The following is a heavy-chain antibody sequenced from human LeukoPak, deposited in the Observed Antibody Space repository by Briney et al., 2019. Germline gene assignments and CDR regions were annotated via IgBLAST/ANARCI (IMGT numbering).Heavy chain of an antibody. CDR3: ARRRSVYSYGLFYYGMDV. CDR1: GGSISTSAYH. V-gene: IGHV4-39*07. D-gene: IGHD5-18*01. Sequence: SETLSLTCTVSGGSISTSAYHWGWTRQSPGKGLEWIGTIDHTVSTYYNPSLKSRVTISVDTSKNQFSLKLSSVTAADTAVYYCARRRSVYSYGLFYYGMDVWGQGTTVTVSS. J-gene: IGHJ6*02. CDR2: IDHTVST.